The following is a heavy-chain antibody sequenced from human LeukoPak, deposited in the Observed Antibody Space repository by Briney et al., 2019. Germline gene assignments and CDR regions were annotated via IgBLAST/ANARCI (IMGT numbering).Heavy chain of an antibody. CDR3: ARSDGFDI. CDR1: GLIFSTYS. V-gene: IGHV3-48*01. Sequence: GGSLRLSCGASGLIFSTYSMNWLSQDPGKGLEWVSYISGSGTTISYADSVKGRFTISRDNAEKSLYLQMSSLRAEDTAVYYCARSDGFDIWGQGTMVTVSS. J-gene: IGHJ3*02. CDR2: ISGSGTTI.